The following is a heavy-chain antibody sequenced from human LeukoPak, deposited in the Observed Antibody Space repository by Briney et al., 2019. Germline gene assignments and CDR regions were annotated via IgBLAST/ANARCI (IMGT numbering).Heavy chain of an antibody. D-gene: IGHD1-1*01. V-gene: IGHV4-59*08. Sequence: SETLSLTCTVSGGSINSYYWSWIRQPPGKGLEWIGYIYYSGSTNYNPSLKSRVTISVDRSKNQFSLMLTPVTAADTAVYYCARHGIRYYYYGMDVWGRGTTVTVSS. CDR1: GGSINSYY. CDR3: ARHGIRYYYYGMDV. CDR2: IYYSGST. J-gene: IGHJ6*02.